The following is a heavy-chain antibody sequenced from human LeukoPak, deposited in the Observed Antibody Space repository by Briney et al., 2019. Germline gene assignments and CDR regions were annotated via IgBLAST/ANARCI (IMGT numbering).Heavy chain of an antibody. CDR2: INPSGGST. CDR3: ARGSGSYSHFDY. D-gene: IGHD1-26*01. J-gene: IGHJ4*02. CDR1: GYTFTSYY. Sequence: ASVKVSCKASGYTFTSYYMHWVRQAPGQGLEWMGIINPSGGSTSYAQKFQGRITMTRDMSTSTVYMELSRLRSDDTAVYYCARGSGSYSHFDYWGQGTLVTVSS. V-gene: IGHV1-46*01.